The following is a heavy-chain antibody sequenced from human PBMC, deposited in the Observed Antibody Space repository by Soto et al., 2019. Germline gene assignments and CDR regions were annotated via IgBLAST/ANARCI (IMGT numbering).Heavy chain of an antibody. V-gene: IGHV1-69*08. Sequence: QVQLVQSGAEVKKPGSSVKVSCKASGGTFSSYTISWVRQAPGQGLEWMGRIIPILGIANYAQKIQGRVTITADKSTSTAYMELSSLRSEDTAVYYCARDLSYGDYWYFDLWGRGTLVTVSS. D-gene: IGHD4-17*01. CDR2: IIPILGIA. CDR3: ARDLSYGDYWYFDL. CDR1: GGTFSSYT. J-gene: IGHJ2*01.